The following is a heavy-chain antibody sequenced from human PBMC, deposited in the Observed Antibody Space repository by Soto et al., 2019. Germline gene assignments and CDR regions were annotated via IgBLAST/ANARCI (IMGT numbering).Heavy chain of an antibody. CDR2: ISYDGSNK. D-gene: IGHD2-2*01. CDR3: ARDRVYCSSTSCYYYGMDV. V-gene: IGHV3-30-3*01. Sequence: GGSLRLSCAASGFTFSSYAMHWVRQAPGKGLEWVAVISYDGSNKYYADSVKGRFTISRDNSKDTLYLQMNSLRAEDTAVYYCARDRVYCSSTSCYYYGMDVWGQGTTVTVSS. J-gene: IGHJ6*02. CDR1: GFTFSSYA.